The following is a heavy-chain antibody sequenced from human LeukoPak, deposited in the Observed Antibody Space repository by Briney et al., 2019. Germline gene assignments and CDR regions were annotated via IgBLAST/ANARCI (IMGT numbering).Heavy chain of an antibody. J-gene: IGHJ6*02. Sequence: SSETLSLTCSVSIVSISSSKWWSWVRQSPVKGLEWIGEIYLYGTTNYNPSFTSRVTMSVDRSRNQFSLKLTSVTAADTAVYYCARQKWEQQGRDYYFNGLDVWGPGTTVIVSS. V-gene: IGHV4-4*02. CDR1: IVSISSSKW. CDR3: ARQKWEQQGRDYYFNGLDV. CDR2: IYLYGTT. D-gene: IGHD1/OR15-1a*01.